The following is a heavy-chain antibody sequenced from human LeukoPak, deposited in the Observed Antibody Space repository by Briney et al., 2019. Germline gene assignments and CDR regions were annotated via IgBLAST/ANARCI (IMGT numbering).Heavy chain of an antibody. CDR2: ISYDGSNK. D-gene: IGHD3-22*01. CDR3: ARDRNYYDSSVGY. V-gene: IGHV3-30*04. CDR1: GFTFSSYA. J-gene: IGHJ4*02. Sequence: PGRSLRLSCAASGFTFSSYAMHWVRQAPGKGLEWVAVISYDGSNKYYADSVKGRFTISRDNSKNTLYLQMNSLRAEDTAVYYCARDRNYYDSSVGYWGQGTLVTVSS.